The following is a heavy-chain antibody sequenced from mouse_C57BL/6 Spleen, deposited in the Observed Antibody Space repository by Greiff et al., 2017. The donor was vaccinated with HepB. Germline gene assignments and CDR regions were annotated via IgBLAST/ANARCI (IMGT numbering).Heavy chain of an antibody. V-gene: IGHV2-5*01. D-gene: IGHD2-4*01. CDR1: GFSLTSYG. J-gene: IGHJ4*01. CDR3: AKKMITDYYAMDY. Sequence: VQLQQSGPGLVQPSQSLSITCTVSGFSLTSYGVHWVRQSPGKGLEWLGVIWRGGSTDYNAAFMSRLSITKDNSKSQVFFKMNSLQADDTAIYYCAKKMITDYYAMDYWGQGTSVTVSS. CDR2: IWRGGST.